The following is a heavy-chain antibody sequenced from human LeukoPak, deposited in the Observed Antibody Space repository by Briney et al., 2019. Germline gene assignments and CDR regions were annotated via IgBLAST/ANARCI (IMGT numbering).Heavy chain of an antibody. CDR2: IYYSGST. V-gene: IGHV4-39*07. D-gene: IGHD1-20*01. J-gene: IGHJ5*01. CDR1: GGSISSSSYY. Sequence: SETLSLTCTVSGGSISSSSYYWGWIRQPPGKGLEWIGSIYYSGSTYYNPSLKSRVTISVDTSKNQFSLKLSSVTAADTAVYYCASPYNWIEGFDSWGQGTLVTVSS. CDR3: ASPYNWIEGFDS.